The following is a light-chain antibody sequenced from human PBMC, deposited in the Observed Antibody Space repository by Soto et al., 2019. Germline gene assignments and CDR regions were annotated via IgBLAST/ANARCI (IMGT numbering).Light chain of an antibody. V-gene: IGLV2-14*01. Sequence: QSVLTQPASVSGSPGQSITISCTGASSAVGAYDYVSWYQQHSGKAPKLMIFDVSNRPSGVSNRFSGSKSGNTASLTISGLQAEDEADYYCSSYTSTSTGVFGTGT. CDR1: SSAVGAYDY. CDR2: DVS. J-gene: IGLJ1*01. CDR3: SSYTSTSTGV.